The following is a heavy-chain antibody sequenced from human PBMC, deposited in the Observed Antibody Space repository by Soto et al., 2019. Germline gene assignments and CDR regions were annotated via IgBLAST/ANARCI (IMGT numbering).Heavy chain of an antibody. CDR2: ISGSGGST. J-gene: IGHJ4*02. CDR1: GFTFSSFA. V-gene: IGHV3-23*01. CDR3: ARRGSGSYYDY. D-gene: IGHD1-26*01. Sequence: EVQWLESGGGLVQHGGSLRLSCVASGFTFSSFAMRWVRQAPVKGLEWVSAISGSGGSTYYADSVKGRFTNSRDNSNNALYLQMNSLRAEDTAVYDGARRGSGSYYDYWGQGTLVTVSS.